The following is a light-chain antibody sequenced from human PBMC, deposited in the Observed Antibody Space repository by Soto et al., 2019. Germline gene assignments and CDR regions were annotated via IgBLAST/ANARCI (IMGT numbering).Light chain of an antibody. Sequence: QSVLTQPPSVSAAPGQKVTISCSGSSSNIGGNSVSWYQQLPGTAPKLLIYDDDKRPSGIPDRFSGSKSGTSATLGITGFQTGDEDDYYCGSWDSSLSAYVFATGSQVTVL. CDR2: DDD. CDR1: SSNIGGNS. V-gene: IGLV1-51*01. J-gene: IGLJ1*01. CDR3: GSWDSSLSAYV.